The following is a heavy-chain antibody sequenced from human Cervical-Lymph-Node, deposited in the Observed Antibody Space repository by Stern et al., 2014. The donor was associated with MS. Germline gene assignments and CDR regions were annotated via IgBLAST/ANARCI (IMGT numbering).Heavy chain of an antibody. CDR2: ISTYNGNA. Sequence: QEQLVQSGAEVKKPGASVKVSCKTSGYTFSSYGISWVRQAPGQGLEWMGWISTYNGNANYAQKLHGRVTVTTDTSTTTVYMELRSLRSDDTAVYYCAREAYTSGSDYWGQGTLVTVSS. D-gene: IGHD6-19*01. V-gene: IGHV1-18*01. CDR3: AREAYTSGSDY. J-gene: IGHJ4*02. CDR1: GYTFSSYG.